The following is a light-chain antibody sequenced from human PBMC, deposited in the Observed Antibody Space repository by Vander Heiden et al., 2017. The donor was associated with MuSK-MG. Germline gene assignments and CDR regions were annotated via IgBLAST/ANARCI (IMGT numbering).Light chain of an antibody. V-gene: IGLV3-19*01. CDR1: SFGSYD. Sequence: SSELTQDPAVSVALGQTFKTTCTGASFGSYDESCNLQTPEQAPVLVIYGKNNRHSGIPDRFSGSSSGNTASLTITGAQAEDEADYYCNSRDRSSNNVVFGGGTKLTVL. CDR2: GKN. J-gene: IGLJ2*01. CDR3: NSRDRSSNNVV.